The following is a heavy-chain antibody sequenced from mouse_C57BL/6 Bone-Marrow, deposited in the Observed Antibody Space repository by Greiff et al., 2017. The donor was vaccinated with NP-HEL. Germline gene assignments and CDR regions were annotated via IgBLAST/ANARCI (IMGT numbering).Heavy chain of an antibody. CDR1: GYTFTGYW. V-gene: IGHV1-9*01. CDR2: ILPGSGST. D-gene: IGHD1-1*01. CDR3: ARHSSITTVVATDAMDY. Sequence: VQLQQSGAELMKPGASVKLSCKATGYTFTGYWIEWVKQRPGHGLEWIGEILPGSGSTNYNEKFKGKATFTADTSSNTAYMQLSSLTTEDSAIYYCARHSSITTVVATDAMDYWGQGTSVTVSS. J-gene: IGHJ4*01.